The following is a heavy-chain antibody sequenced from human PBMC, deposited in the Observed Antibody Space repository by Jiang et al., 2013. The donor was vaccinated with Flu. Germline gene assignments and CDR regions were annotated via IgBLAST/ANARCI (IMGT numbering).Heavy chain of an antibody. CDR3: ARSKRDPSVGATAGYFDY. CDR1: SDSVSSANYY. Sequence: GSGLVKPSETLSLTCSVSSDSVSSANYYWNWIRRPPGKGLEWIGYVYSTGDTEYNPSLKSRLTMSIDTSKNQISLKLRSVNAADSAIYFCARSKRDPSVGATAGYFDYWGQGTLVSVSS. D-gene: IGHD1-26*01. CDR2: VYSTGDT. J-gene: IGHJ4*02. V-gene: IGHV4-61*01.